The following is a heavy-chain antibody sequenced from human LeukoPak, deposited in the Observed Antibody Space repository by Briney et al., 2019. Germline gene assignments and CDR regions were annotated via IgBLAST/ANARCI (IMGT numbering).Heavy chain of an antibody. J-gene: IGHJ4*02. CDR3: AREYDSSGYYYGAIDY. Sequence: SETLSLTCTVSGGSISSGSYYWSWIRQPAGKGLEWIGRIYTSGSTNYNPSLKSRVTISVDTSKNQFSLKLSSVTAADTGVYSCAREYDSSGYYYGAIDYWGQGTLVTVSS. CDR1: GGSISSGSYY. CDR2: IYTSGST. D-gene: IGHD3-22*01. V-gene: IGHV4-61*02.